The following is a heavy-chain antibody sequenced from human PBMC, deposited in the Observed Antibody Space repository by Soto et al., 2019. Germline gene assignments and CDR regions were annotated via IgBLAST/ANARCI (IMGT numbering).Heavy chain of an antibody. CDR1: GDSISSYY. CDR3: ARCIPVNPQSTNWFDP. Sequence: PSETLSRTCIVSGDSISSYYWNWIRQAAGKGLEWIGRIYASGSTNYNPSLRSRVTMSVDTSKNQFSLKMTSVTAADTAVYYCARCIPVNPQSTNWFDPWGQGTLVTVSS. CDR2: IYASGST. J-gene: IGHJ5*02. D-gene: IGHD6-19*01. V-gene: IGHV4-4*07.